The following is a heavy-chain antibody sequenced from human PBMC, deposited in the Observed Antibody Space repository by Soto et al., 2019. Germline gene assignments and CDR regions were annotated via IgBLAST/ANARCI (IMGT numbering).Heavy chain of an antibody. V-gene: IGHV4-61*01. CDR2: IYYSGST. CDR3: ARAAAAGSYYGMDV. Sequence: ASETLSLTCTVSGGSVSSGSYYWSWIRQPPGKGLEWIGYIYYSGSTNYNPSLKSRVTISVDTSKNQFPLKLSSVTAADTAVYYCARAAAAGSYYGMDVWGQGTTVTVSS. D-gene: IGHD6-13*01. CDR1: GGSVSSGSYY. J-gene: IGHJ6*02.